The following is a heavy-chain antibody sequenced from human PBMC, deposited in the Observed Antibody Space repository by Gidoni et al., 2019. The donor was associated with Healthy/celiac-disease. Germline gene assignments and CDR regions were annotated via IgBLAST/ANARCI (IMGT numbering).Heavy chain of an antibody. V-gene: IGHV3-21*01. J-gene: IGHJ4*02. CDR1: GCPFSSYS. Sequence: EVQRVESGEGMVNPGGSLRHSSADSGCPFSSYSMNWVRQAPGKGLAWVSSISSSSRYIYYADSVKCRFTIARANAKNSLYLQMISLRAEDTAVYYCASAQPMVQGALDYWGQGTLVTVSS. CDR2: ISSSSRYI. CDR3: ASAQPMVQGALDY. D-gene: IGHD3-10*01.